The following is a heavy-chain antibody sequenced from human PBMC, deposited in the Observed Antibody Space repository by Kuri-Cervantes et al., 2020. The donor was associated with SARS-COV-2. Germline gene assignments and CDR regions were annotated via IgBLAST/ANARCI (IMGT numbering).Heavy chain of an antibody. J-gene: IGHJ4*02. V-gene: IGHV3-48*01. Sequence: GGSLRLSCAASGFTFSNYSMNWVRQAPGKGLEWVSYISSSSSTIYYADSVKGRSTISRDNAKNSLYLQMNSLRAEDTAVYYCARVEGISLDYWGQGTLVTVSS. CDR1: GFTFSNYS. CDR3: ARVEGISLDY. CDR2: ISSSSSTI. D-gene: IGHD3-3*01.